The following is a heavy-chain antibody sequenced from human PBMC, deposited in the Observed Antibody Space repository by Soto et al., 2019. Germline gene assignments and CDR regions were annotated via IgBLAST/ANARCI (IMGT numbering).Heavy chain of an antibody. Sequence: SVKVSCKASGGTFSNHIITWVRQAPGQGPEWMGRIIPMLDITNYAQKFQGRVTITADKSTTTAYMELSSLRSEDTAVYYCARDRAETYYYDSSGYCAYYWG. CDR3: ARDRAETYYYDSSGYCAYY. CDR1: GGTFSNHI. V-gene: IGHV1-69*04. CDR2: IIPMLDIT. J-gene: IGHJ4*01. D-gene: IGHD3-22*01.